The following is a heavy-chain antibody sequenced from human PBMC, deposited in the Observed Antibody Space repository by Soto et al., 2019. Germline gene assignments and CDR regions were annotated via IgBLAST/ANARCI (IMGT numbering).Heavy chain of an antibody. Sequence: PSETLSLTCTVSGGSISSYYWSWIRQPPGKGLEWIGYIYYSGSTNYNPSLKSRVTISVDTSKNQFSLKLSSVTAADTAVYYCARQLKYYDFWSGQHYYYYYMDVWGKGTTVTVSS. CDR3: ARQLKYYDFWSGQHYYYYYMDV. J-gene: IGHJ6*03. CDR2: IYYSGST. D-gene: IGHD3-3*01. CDR1: GGSISSYY. V-gene: IGHV4-59*08.